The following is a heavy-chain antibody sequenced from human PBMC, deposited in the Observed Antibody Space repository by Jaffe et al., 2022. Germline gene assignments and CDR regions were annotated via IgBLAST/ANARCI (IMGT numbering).Heavy chain of an antibody. V-gene: IGHV3-23*01. Sequence: EEQLLESGGGLVQPGGSLRLSCAASGFTFSSYVMNWVRQAPGKGLEWVSSISGNGASTYYADSVKGRFTISRDNSKNTVHLQMSSLRAEDTAAYYCAKVAYCSTTSCRSPLDAFDIWGQGTMVTVSS. CDR2: ISGNGAST. CDR1: GFTFSSYV. J-gene: IGHJ3*02. D-gene: IGHD2-2*01. CDR3: AKVAYCSTTSCRSPLDAFDI.